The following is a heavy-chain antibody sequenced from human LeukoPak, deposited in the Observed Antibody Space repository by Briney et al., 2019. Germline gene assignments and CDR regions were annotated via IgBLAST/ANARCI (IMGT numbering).Heavy chain of an antibody. V-gene: IGHV4-59*01. CDR1: GGSISSYY. CDR3: ARYVVVTAYFDY. CDR2: IYYSGST. J-gene: IGHJ4*02. Sequence: SETLSLTCTVSGGSISSYYWSWIRQPPGKGLEWIGYIYYSGSTNYNPSLKSRVTISVDTSKDQFSLKLSSVTAADTAVYYCARYVVVTAYFDYWGQGTLVTVSS. D-gene: IGHD2-21*02.